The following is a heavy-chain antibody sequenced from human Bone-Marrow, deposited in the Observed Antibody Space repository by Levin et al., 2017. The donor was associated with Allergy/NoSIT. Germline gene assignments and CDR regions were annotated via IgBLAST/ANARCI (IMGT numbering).Heavy chain of an antibody. CDR1: GFTFANYA. J-gene: IGHJ4*02. D-gene: IGHD6-19*01. CDR2: FSASRRGT. Sequence: GESLKISCTGSGFTFANYALSWVRQAPGKGLEWVSTFSASRRGTFYADSVKGRFIISRDNSKNTLYLQMNTLRADDTAVYYCASPASSGWYEGLDFWGQGALVIVSS. CDR3: ASPASSGWYEGLDF. V-gene: IGHV3-23*01.